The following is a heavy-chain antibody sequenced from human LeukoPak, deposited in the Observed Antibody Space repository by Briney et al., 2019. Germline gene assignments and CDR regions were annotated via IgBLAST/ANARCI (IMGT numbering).Heavy chain of an antibody. CDR3: ARADFIGVPRGDY. CDR2: ISAYNGNT. J-gene: IGHJ4*02. CDR1: GYTFTSYY. V-gene: IGHV1-18*04. D-gene: IGHD3/OR15-3a*01. Sequence: ASVKVSCKASGYTFTSYYMHWVRQAPGQGLEWMGWISAYNGNTNYAQKLQGRVTMTTDTSTSTAYMELRSLRSDDTAVYYCARADFIGVPRGDYWGQGTLVTVSS.